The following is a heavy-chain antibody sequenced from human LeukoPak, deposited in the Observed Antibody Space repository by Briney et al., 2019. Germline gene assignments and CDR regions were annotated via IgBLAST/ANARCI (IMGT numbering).Heavy chain of an antibody. CDR1: GGSISSGSYY. J-gene: IGHJ4*02. CDR2: IYTSGST. CDR3: ARDSFYYDSSGYYRSGYFDY. V-gene: IGHV4-61*02. Sequence: SETLSLTCTVSGGSISSGSYYWSWIRQPAGKGLEWIGRIYTSGSTNYNPSLKSRVTISVDTSKNQFSLKLSSVTAADTAVYYCARDSFYYDSSGYYRSGYFDYWGQGTLVTVSS. D-gene: IGHD3-22*01.